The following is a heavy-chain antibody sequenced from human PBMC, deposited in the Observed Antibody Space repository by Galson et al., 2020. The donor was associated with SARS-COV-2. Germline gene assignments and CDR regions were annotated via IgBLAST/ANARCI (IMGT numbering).Heavy chain of an antibody. CDR2: IYFNGRT. Sequence: ASETLSLTCIVSSGFIDSTSYYWGWIRQPPGKGLEWIGSIYFNGRTFYNPSLMSRVTISIDTSKNQFSLRLTTVTAADTALYFCARKTSTYDLWGQGTLVTVSS. V-gene: IGHV4-39*07. J-gene: IGHJ5*02. CDR1: SGFIDSTSYY. CDR3: ARKTSTYDL.